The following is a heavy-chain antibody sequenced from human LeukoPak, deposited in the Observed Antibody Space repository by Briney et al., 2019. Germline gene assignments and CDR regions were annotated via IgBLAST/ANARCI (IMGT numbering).Heavy chain of an antibody. J-gene: IGHJ4*02. CDR2: ISADGGST. Sequence: GGPLRLSCVASGLNFDDSAMHWVRHAPGKGLEWVSLISADGGSTFSADSVKGRFSISRDNSKNSLYLQMNSLRSEDTAMYYCAKESGKFDYWGQGTLVAVSS. V-gene: IGHV3-43*02. CDR3: AKESGKFDY. CDR1: GLNFDDSA.